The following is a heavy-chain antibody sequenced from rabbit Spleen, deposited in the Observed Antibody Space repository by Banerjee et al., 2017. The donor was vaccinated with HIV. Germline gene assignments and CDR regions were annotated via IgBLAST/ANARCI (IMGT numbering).Heavy chain of an antibody. V-gene: IGHV1S45*01. J-gene: IGHJ4*01. CDR3: ARSSGYARFNL. Sequence: QEQLEESGGDLVKPGASLTLTCTASGFSFSGGSWICWVRQAPGKRPEWIACIYNGDGSTHYASWAKGRFTISKTSSTTVTLQMTSLTVADTATYFSARSSGYARFNLWGPGTLVTVS. CDR1: GFSFSGGSW. CDR2: IYNGDGST. D-gene: IGHD1-1*01.